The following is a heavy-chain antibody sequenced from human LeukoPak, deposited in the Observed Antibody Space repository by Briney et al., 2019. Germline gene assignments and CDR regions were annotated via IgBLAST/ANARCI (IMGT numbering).Heavy chain of an antibody. J-gene: IGHJ5*02. V-gene: IGHV4-61*02. D-gene: IGHD3-10*01. CDR3: ARGGVLTVPGEWFDP. Sequence: SQTLSLTCIVAGGSINSGNYYWSWIRQPAGKGLEWIGRIYASGSTNYNPSLKSRLTISIDTSRNQFSLMLTSVTAADTAVYYCARGGVLTVPGEWFDPWGQGTLVTVSS. CDR2: IYASGST. CDR1: GGSINSGNYY.